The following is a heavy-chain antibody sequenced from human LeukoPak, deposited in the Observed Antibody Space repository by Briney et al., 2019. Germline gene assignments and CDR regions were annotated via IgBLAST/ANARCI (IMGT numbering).Heavy chain of an antibody. Sequence: SETLSLTCTVSGVSISSGSYYWSWVRQPAGKGLEWIVRIYTSGSTNYNPSLKSRITISVDTSKNHFSLKLSSVTAADTAVYYCARDVVVPAFDAFDIWGQGTMVTVSS. CDR2: IYTSGST. CDR1: GVSISSGSYY. D-gene: IGHD2-2*01. J-gene: IGHJ3*02. CDR3: ARDVVVPAFDAFDI. V-gene: IGHV4-61*02.